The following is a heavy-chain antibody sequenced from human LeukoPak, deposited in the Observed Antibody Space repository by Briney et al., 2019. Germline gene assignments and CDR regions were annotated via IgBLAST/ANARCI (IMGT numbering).Heavy chain of an antibody. J-gene: IGHJ6*04. CDR3: ARQASSGFLPLSYGMDV. D-gene: IGHD5-12*01. V-gene: IGHV5-10-1*01. CDR1: RSPFTTYY. Sequence: EAPPQLPPQGPRSPFTTYYISCVRQLPGTALDSTRTIDPSDSYTNYSPSFQGHVTISADKSISTAYLQWSSLKASDTAMYYCARQASSGFLPLSYGMDVWGKGTTVTVSS. CDR2: IDPSDSYT.